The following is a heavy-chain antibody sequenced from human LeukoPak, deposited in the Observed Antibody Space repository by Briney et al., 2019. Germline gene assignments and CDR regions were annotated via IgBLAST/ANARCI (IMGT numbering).Heavy chain of an antibody. CDR3: AKDRIAAAGGGPFDY. Sequence: GGSLRLACAASGFTFSSYGMHWVRQAPGKGLEWVAVISYDGSNKYYADSVKGRFTISRDNSKNTLYRQMNSLRAEDTAVYYCAKDRIAAAGGGPFDYWGQGTLVTVSS. D-gene: IGHD6-13*01. V-gene: IGHV3-30*18. CDR2: ISYDGSNK. J-gene: IGHJ4*02. CDR1: GFTFSSYG.